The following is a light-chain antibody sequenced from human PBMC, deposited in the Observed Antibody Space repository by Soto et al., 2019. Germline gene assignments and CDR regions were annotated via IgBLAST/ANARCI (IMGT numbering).Light chain of an antibody. CDR1: QSISSW. CDR3: QQYNGYST. V-gene: IGKV1-5*03. J-gene: IGKJ2*01. Sequence: DIQMTQSPSTLSASVGDRVTITCRASQSISSWLAWYQQKPGKAPNLLIYKASNSESGVPSRFSGSGSGTEFTLTISSLQPDDFATYYCQQYNGYSTFGQGTKLEI. CDR2: KAS.